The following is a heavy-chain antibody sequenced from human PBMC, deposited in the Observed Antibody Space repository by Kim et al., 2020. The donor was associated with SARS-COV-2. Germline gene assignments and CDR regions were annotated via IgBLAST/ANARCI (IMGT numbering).Heavy chain of an antibody. Sequence: GGSLRLSCAASGFTFSSYGMHWVRQAPGKGLEWVAVISYDGSNKYYADSVKGRFTISRDNSKNTLYLQMNSLRAEDTAVYYCAKDYYDSSGYYFDLFPFDYWGQGTLVTVSS. CDR2: ISYDGSNK. CDR1: GFTFSSYG. CDR3: AKDYYDSSGYYFDLFPFDY. J-gene: IGHJ4*02. V-gene: IGHV3-30*18. D-gene: IGHD3-22*01.